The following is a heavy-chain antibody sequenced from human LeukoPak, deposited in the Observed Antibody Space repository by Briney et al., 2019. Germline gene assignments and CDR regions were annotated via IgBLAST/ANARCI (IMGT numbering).Heavy chain of an antibody. CDR1: GHTFSGYY. V-gene: IGHV1-2*02. J-gene: IGHJ4*02. CDR2: ISPSTGGT. CDR3: PGPKYGDFSFDY. D-gene: IGHD2-21*02. Sequence: GASVKVSCKASGHTFSGYYIHWGRRAPGQGLEWMGWISPSTGGTNYAQKFQGRVTMTRDTSIATPYMELRSRRSDDTAVYHCPGPKYGDFSFDYWGQGTLVTVAS.